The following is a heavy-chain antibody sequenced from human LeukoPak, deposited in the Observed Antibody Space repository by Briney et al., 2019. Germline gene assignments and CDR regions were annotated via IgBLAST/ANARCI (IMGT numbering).Heavy chain of an antibody. J-gene: IGHJ4*02. CDR2: IYSSGSA. V-gene: IGHV4-59*01. Sequence: SETLSLTCSVSGGSLSNYYWTWIRRPPGKGLGWIGYIYSSGSANYNPSLKSRVNISIDTSENQFSLKLSSVTAADTAVYYCARRSWGSDFDYWGQGALVTVSS. D-gene: IGHD3-16*01. CDR3: ARRSWGSDFDY. CDR1: GGSLSNYY.